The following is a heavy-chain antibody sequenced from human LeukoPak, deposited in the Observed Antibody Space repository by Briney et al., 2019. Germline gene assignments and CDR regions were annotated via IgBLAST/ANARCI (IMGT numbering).Heavy chain of an antibody. Sequence: ASVKVSCKVSGYTLTELSMHWVRQAPGKGLERMGGFDPEDGETIYAQKFQGRVTMTEDTSTDTAYMELSSLRSEDTAVYYCATDPGGYSYGFEADYWGQGTLVTVSS. CDR3: ATDPGGYSYGFEADY. V-gene: IGHV1-24*01. J-gene: IGHJ4*02. CDR1: GYTLTELS. CDR2: FDPEDGET. D-gene: IGHD5-18*01.